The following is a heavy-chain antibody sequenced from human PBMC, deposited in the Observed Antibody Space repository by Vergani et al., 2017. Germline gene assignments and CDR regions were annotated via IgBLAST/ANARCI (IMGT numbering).Heavy chain of an antibody. CDR1: GGSISSGSYY. V-gene: IGHV4-61*02. D-gene: IGHD4-17*01. J-gene: IGHJ6*02. Sequence: QVQLQESGPGLVKPSQTLSLTCTVSGGSISSGSYYWSWIRQPAGKGLEWIGRIYTSGSTNYNPSLKSRVTISVDTSKNQFSLKLSSVTAADTAVYYCARDRYGETIYYYYGMDVWGQGTLVTVSS. CDR2: IYTSGST. CDR3: ARDRYGETIYYYYGMDV.